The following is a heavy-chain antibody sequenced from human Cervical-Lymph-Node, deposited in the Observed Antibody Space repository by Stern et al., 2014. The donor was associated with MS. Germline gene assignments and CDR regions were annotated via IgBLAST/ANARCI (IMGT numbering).Heavy chain of an antibody. Sequence: VQLVESGGIVVQPGRSLRLSCVASGFSFSSYGMPWVRQAPGKGLECVAVISYDERNAYYADSVKGRFPISRDNSKNTLCLQLNSLRAEDTAVYFCAKDRGMIVVVTYSLDSWGQGTLVTVSS. J-gene: IGHJ4*02. CDR2: ISYDERNA. CDR1: GFSFSSYG. V-gene: IGHV3-30*18. CDR3: AKDRGMIVVVTYSLDS. D-gene: IGHD3-22*01.